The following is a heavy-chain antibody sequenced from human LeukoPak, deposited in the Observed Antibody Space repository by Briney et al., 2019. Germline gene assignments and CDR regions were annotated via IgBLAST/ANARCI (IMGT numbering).Heavy chain of an antibody. Sequence: GGSLRLSCAASGFTFSSYWMSWVRQAPGKGLEWVACVKQDGTEKNYVVSVWGRFTVSVDNGKNSLYLQMNSLRAEDTAKYYCATLDSTKSVLWGRGTAVIVS. J-gene: IGHJ1*01. CDR2: VKQDGTEK. D-gene: IGHD2-2*01. CDR1: GFTFSSYW. V-gene: IGHV3-7*01. CDR3: ATLDSTKSVL.